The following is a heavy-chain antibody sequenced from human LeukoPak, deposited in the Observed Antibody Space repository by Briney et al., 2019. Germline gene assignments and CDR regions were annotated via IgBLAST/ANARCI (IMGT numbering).Heavy chain of an antibody. D-gene: IGHD4-17*01. CDR2: ISYDGSNK. Sequence: PGGSLRLSCAASGFTFSSYGMHWVRQAPGKGLEWVAVISYDGSNKYYADSVKGRFTISRDNSKNTLYLQMNSLRAEDTAVYYCARDRATVTTWYWFDPWGQGTLVTVSS. CDR3: ARDRATVTTWYWFDP. CDR1: GFTFSSYG. V-gene: IGHV3-30*03. J-gene: IGHJ5*02.